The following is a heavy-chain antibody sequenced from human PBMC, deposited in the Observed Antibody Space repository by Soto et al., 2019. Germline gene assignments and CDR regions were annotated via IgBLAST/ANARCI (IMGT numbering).Heavy chain of an antibody. D-gene: IGHD6-6*01. Sequence: ESGGGVVQPGRSLRLSCAASGFTFSSYGMHWVRQAPGKGLEWVAVISYDGSNKYYADSVKGRFTISRDNSKNTLYLQMNSLRAEDTAVYYCANRRIAARLIYWYFDLWGRGTLVTVSS. CDR1: GFTFSSYG. CDR2: ISYDGSNK. CDR3: ANRRIAARLIYWYFDL. V-gene: IGHV3-30*18. J-gene: IGHJ2*01.